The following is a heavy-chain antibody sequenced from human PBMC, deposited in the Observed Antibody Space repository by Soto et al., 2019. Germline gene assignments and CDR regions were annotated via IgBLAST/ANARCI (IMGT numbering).Heavy chain of an antibody. CDR1: GGTLSSYA. V-gene: IGHV1-69*13. D-gene: IGHD5-12*01. CDR2: IIPIFGTA. J-gene: IGHJ6*02. Sequence: WASVKVSCKASGGTLSSYAISWVRQAPGQGLEWMGGIIPIFGTANYAQKFQGRVTITADESTSTAYMELSSLRSEDTAVYYCAFARGGRGYSGYDPHYYYYYGMDVWGQGTTVTVSS. CDR3: AFARGGRGYSGYDPHYYYYYGMDV.